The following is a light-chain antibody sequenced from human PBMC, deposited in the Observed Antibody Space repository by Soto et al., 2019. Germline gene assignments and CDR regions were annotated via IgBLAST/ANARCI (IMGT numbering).Light chain of an antibody. Sequence: QAVVTQEPSLTVSPGGTVTLTCAPSCRAVTSGNYPYWFQQQPGQAPRALIYSTNHKYSWTPARFSGSLLRGKAALTLSGVQPEDEADYYCPLYYGGELGVFGGGTKLTVL. CDR2: STN. J-gene: IGLJ2*01. CDR3: PLYYGGELGV. V-gene: IGLV7-43*01. CDR1: CRAVTSGNY.